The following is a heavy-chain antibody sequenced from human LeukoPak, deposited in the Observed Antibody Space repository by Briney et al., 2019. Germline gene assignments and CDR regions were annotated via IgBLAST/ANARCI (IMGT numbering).Heavy chain of an antibody. D-gene: IGHD1-26*01. J-gene: IGHJ3*02. CDR2: ISSSSSYI. CDR3: ARGGSDDDAFDI. V-gene: IGHV3-21*01. CDR1: GFTFSSYS. Sequence: PGGSLRLSCAASGFTFSSYSMNWVRQAPGKGLEWVSSISSSSSYIYYADSVKGRFTISRDNAKNSLYLQMNSLRAEDTAVYYCARGGSDDDAFDIWGQGTMVTVSS.